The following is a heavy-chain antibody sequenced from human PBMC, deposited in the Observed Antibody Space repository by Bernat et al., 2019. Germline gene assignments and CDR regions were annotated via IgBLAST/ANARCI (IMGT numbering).Heavy chain of an antibody. J-gene: IGHJ6*02. CDR1: GGSISNYY. D-gene: IGHD3-10*01. V-gene: IGHV4-59*08. CDR3: ARHHYGSGSYRGYGMDV. Sequence: QVQLQESGPGLVKPSETLSLTCPVSGGSISNYYWSWIRQPPGKGLEWIGSIYYSGSTNYNPSLKSRITIPVDTSKNQFSLRLSSVTAADTAAYYCARHHYGSGSYRGYGMDVWGQGTTVTVSS. CDR2: IYYSGST.